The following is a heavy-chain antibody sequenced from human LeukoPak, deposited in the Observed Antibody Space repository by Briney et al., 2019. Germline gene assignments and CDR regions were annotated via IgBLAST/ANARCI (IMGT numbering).Heavy chain of an antibody. CDR3: ARGDYSSHTL. CDR2: IKTDGSDT. CDR1: GFTFSSYW. V-gene: IGHV3-74*01. Sequence: GGSLRLSCAASGFTFSSYWMHWVRQSPGKGLVWVSRIKTDGSDTYYADSVRGRFTISRDNAKDTLYLQMDSLRAEDTAVYFCARGDYSSHTLWGQGTLVTVSS. J-gene: IGHJ4*02. D-gene: IGHD4-11*01.